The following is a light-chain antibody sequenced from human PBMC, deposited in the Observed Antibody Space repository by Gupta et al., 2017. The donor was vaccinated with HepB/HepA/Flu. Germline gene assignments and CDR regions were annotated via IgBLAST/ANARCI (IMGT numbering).Light chain of an antibody. CDR2: LGS. CDR1: QSLVHSNGYNY. V-gene: IGKV2-28*01. Sequence: DIVMTQSPLSLPVTRGDPAFISCRSSQSLVHSNGYNYLDWYLQKPGQSPQLLIYLGSNRASGVPDRFSGSGSGADFTLKISRVEADDVGVYYCMQALESPRTFGQGTNLEIK. J-gene: IGKJ2*02. CDR3: MQALESPRT.